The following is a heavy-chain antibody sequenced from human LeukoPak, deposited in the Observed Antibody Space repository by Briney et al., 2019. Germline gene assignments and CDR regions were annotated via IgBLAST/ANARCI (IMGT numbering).Heavy chain of an antibody. CDR1: GYTFTSYY. D-gene: IGHD6-19*01. CDR2: LHPSGGSA. V-gene: IGHV1-46*01. Sequence: GASMKVSCKASGYTFTSYYMHWVRQAPGQGLEWMGILHPSGGSATYAQKFQGRVTMTRDMSTSTVYMELSSLRSEDTAVYYCARVNGVAVTGTKNFFDYWGQGTLVTVSS. J-gene: IGHJ4*02. CDR3: ARVNGVAVTGTKNFFDY.